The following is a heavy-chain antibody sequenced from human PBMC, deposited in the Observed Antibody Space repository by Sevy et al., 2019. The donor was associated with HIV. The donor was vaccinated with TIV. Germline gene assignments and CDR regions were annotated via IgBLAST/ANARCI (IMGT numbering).Heavy chain of an antibody. CDR3: ARHCGGDCSHAFDI. Sequence: SETLSLTCAVYGGSFSGYYWSWIRQPPGKGLEWIGEINHSGSTNYNPSLKSRVTISLDTSKNQFSLKLSSVTAADTAVYYCARHCGGDCSHAFDIWGQGIMVTVSS. D-gene: IGHD2-21*02. CDR2: INHSGST. V-gene: IGHV4-34*01. J-gene: IGHJ3*02. CDR1: GGSFSGYY.